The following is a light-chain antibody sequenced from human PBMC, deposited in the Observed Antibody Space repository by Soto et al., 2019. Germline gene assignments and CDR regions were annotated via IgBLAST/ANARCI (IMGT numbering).Light chain of an antibody. CDR1: QNMSRW. CDR3: QQYNSYSPWT. Sequence: DIQMTQSPSTLSASVGDRVTITCRASQNMSRWLAWYQQKPGKAPTLLIYDASTLESGVPSRFSGSGSGTEFTLTISSLQPDDFATYYCQQYNSYSPWTFGRGTTVEIK. J-gene: IGKJ1*01. CDR2: DAS. V-gene: IGKV1-5*01.